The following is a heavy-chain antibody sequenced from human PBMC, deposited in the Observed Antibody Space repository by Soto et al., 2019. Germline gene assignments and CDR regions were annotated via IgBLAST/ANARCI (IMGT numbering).Heavy chain of an antibody. CDR2: ISGSGGST. V-gene: IGHV3-23*01. Sequence: PGRSLRLSCSASVFTFSSYAMSWFRQAPGKGLEWVSAISGSGGSTYYADSVKGRFTISRDNSKNTLYLQMNSLRAEDTAVYYCAKDPKPDIVVVVAATPGDYYYYGMDVWGQGTTVTVSS. D-gene: IGHD2-15*01. CDR1: VFTFSSYA. J-gene: IGHJ6*02. CDR3: AKDPKPDIVVVVAATPGDYYYYGMDV.